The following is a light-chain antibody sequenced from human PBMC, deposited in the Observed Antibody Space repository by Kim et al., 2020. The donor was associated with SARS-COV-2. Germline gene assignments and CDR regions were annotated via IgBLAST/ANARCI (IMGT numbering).Light chain of an antibody. Sequence: GQSVTISCSGSTSNIGSNSVSWYHQIPGMAPKLLIHNSNQRPSGISDRISGFQSGTSASLAISGLQSDDEAEYYCATWDDSLKNYVFGSGTKVTVL. CDR2: NSN. J-gene: IGLJ1*01. CDR1: TSNIGSNS. V-gene: IGLV1-44*01. CDR3: ATWDDSLKNYV.